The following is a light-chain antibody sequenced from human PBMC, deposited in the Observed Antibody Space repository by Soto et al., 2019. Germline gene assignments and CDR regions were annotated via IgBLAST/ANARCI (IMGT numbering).Light chain of an antibody. CDR3: QPYASSLT. Sequence: EIVLTQSPGSLSLSLGERATLSCRASQSVDSAFFAWYQQKPGQPPRLIMYGASRRATGIPDRFSGSGSGTDFTLTISRLEPEDFAVYYCQPYASSLTFGQGTKVEI. V-gene: IGKV3-20*01. J-gene: IGKJ1*01. CDR1: QSVDSAF. CDR2: GAS.